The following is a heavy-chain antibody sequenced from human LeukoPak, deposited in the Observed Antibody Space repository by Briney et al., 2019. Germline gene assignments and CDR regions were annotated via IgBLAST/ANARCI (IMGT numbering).Heavy chain of an antibody. J-gene: IGHJ4*02. V-gene: IGHV3-30*04. CDR3: ARDPGTRYSGYDYYFDY. D-gene: IGHD5-12*01. Sequence: GSLRLSCAASGFTFSSYAMHWVRQAPGKGLEWVAVISYDGSNKYYADSVKGRFTISRDNSKNTLYLQMNSLRAEDTAVYYCARDPGTRYSGYDYYFDYWGQGTLVTVSS. CDR2: ISYDGSNK. CDR1: GFTFSSYA.